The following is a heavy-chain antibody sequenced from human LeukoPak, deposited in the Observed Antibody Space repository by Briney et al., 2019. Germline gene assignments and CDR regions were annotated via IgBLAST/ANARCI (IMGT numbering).Heavy chain of an antibody. CDR3: ARGYGSGSYST. CDR1: GVSTSSGY. Sequence: SETLSLTCIVSGVSTSSGYWSWIRQPAGKGLEWMGHTSTSVPTYYNPSLKSRVTMSLGTSENHFSLKLNSVTAADTAVYYCARGYGSGSYSTWGQGTLVTVSS. D-gene: IGHD3-10*01. CDR2: TSTSVPT. V-gene: IGHV4-4*07. J-gene: IGHJ5*02.